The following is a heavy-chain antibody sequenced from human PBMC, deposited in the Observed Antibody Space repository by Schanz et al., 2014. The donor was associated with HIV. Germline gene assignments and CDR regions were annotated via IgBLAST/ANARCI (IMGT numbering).Heavy chain of an antibody. Sequence: QVQLVESGGGVVQPGRSLRLSCAASGFTFSSYGMHWVRQAPGKGLEWVALIWYDGSNKYYADSVKGRFTISRDNSKNTLYLQMRSLSPEDTAVYYCAKDAYSSTWYLGENWFDPWGQGTLVTVSS. CDR2: IWYDGSNK. CDR3: AKDAYSSTWYLGENWFDP. CDR1: GFTFSSYG. J-gene: IGHJ5*02. V-gene: IGHV3-33*06. D-gene: IGHD6-13*01.